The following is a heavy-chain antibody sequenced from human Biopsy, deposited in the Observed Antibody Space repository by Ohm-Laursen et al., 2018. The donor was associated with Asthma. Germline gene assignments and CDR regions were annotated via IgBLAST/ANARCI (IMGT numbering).Heavy chain of an antibody. D-gene: IGHD6-13*01. CDR3: VRATSTWSQSGPHYFDH. J-gene: IGHJ4*02. CDR1: PGSINDYY. Sequence: GTLSLTCTVSPGSINDYYWNWIRQFPGKGLEWTGYVHSTGSTRFNPSLKSRLTISVDTSVDQVSLKLTSVTAADTAVYYCVRATSTWSQSGPHYFDHWGQGTLVTVSS. V-gene: IGHV4-59*01. CDR2: VHSTGST.